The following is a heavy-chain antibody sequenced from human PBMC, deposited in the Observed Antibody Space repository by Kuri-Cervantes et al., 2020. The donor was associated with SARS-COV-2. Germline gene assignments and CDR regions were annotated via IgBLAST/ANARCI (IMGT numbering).Heavy chain of an antibody. J-gene: IGHJ4*02. CDR1: GFIFSDYY. D-gene: IGHD6-6*01. CDR2: IGPSGTTK. V-gene: IGHV3-11*04. Sequence: GGSLRLSCTASGFIFSDYYMTWIRQALGKGLEWVSNIGPSGTTKYYADSVKGRFTISRDNAKNSLYLQMSSLRAEDTAVYYCASLYSSSSDPGDYWGQGTLVAVSS. CDR3: ASLYSSSSDPGDY.